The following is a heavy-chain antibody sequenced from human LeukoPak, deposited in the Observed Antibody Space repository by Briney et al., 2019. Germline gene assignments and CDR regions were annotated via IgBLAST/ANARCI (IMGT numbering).Heavy chain of an antibody. Sequence: GGSLRLSCAAAGFTFSSYVMSWVRQAPGKGLEWVSGISGSGDSTYYADFVKGRFTISRDNSKNALYLQMDSLRAEDTAVYYCAKDKRMDVWGLGTTVTVSS. CDR2: ISGSGDST. J-gene: IGHJ6*02. CDR1: GFTFSSYV. CDR3: AKDKRMDV. V-gene: IGHV3-23*01.